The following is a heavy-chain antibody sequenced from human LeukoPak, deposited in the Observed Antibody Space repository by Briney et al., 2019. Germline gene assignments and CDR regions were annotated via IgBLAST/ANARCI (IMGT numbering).Heavy chain of an antibody. J-gene: IGHJ4*02. CDR1: GGSVRSYY. Sequence: SETLSLICSVSGGSVRSYYWSWVRQPAGKGLEWIGRIYSSGSTNYNPSLNSRVTMSVDTSNNQFSLRLTSVTAADTAVYYCARGTTAAAGIFDCWGQGTLVTVSS. CDR2: IYSSGST. D-gene: IGHD6-13*01. CDR3: ARGTTAAAGIFDC. V-gene: IGHV4-4*07.